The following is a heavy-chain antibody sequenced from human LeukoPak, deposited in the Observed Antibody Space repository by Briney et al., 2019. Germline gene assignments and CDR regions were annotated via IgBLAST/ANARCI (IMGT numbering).Heavy chain of an antibody. J-gene: IGHJ4*02. D-gene: IGHD6-19*01. V-gene: IGHV3-30*02. CDR1: GFTLSSYR. CDR2: IRYDGSNK. Sequence: PGGSLRLSCAACGFTLSSYRMHWVRQAPGKGLEWVAFIRYDGSNKYYADSVKGRFTISRDNSKNTLYLQMNSLRAEDTGAYYCAKTDIAVAHYFVYWGQGTLVTVSS. CDR3: AKTDIAVAHYFVY.